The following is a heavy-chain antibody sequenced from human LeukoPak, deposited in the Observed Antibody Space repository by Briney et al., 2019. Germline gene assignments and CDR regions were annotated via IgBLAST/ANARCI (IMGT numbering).Heavy chain of an antibody. CDR3: AKSLFTSATGTGRAFHI. CDR2: ISASGDVT. CDR1: GFTFSKFP. V-gene: IGHV3-23*01. Sequence: GGSLRLSCAASGFTFSKFPMGWVRQAPGRGLEWVSAISASGDVTFYADSLRGRFTISRDNSTSTLYLQMNGLRAEDTAIFYCAKSLFTSATGTGRAFHIWGQGTRVTVSS. J-gene: IGHJ3*02. D-gene: IGHD1-1*01.